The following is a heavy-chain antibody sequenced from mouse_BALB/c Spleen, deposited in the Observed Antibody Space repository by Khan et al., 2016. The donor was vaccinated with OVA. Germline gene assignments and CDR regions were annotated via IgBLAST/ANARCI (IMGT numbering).Heavy chain of an antibody. D-gene: IGHD2-12*01. J-gene: IGHJ2*01. Sequence: EVELVESGGGLVQPGGSLKLSCAASGFTFSSYGMSWVRQTPDKRLELLATINSNGGSTYYPDSVKGRFTISRDNAKNILYLQMSSLKSEATAMYYCARMARTINWGQGTTLTVSS. CDR3: ARMARTIN. CDR2: INSNGGST. V-gene: IGHV5-6-3*01. CDR1: GFTFSSYG.